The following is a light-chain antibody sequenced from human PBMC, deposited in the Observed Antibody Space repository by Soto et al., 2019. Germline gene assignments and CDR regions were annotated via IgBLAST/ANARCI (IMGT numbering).Light chain of an antibody. CDR1: NYNFGSYS. J-gene: IGLJ1*01. Sequence: QSALTQPPSSSGTPGQRVTIYCTGNNYNFGSYSVYWYQHLPGAAPKLLVYGSNQRPTGVPDRFSESKSDTSASLGITGLRSEDEADYYCAAWDDSLSAYVFGTGTKVTVL. CDR2: GSN. CDR3: AAWDDSLSAYV. V-gene: IGLV1-47*01.